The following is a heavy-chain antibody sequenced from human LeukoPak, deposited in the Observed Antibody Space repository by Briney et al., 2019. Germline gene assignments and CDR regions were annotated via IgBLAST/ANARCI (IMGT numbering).Heavy chain of an antibody. CDR3: ARADFWSGYHSDAFDI. D-gene: IGHD3-3*01. CDR2: ISSSGSTI. CDR1: GFTFSSYE. Sequence: GGSLRLSCAASGFTFSSYEMNWVRQAPGKGLEWVSYISSSGSTIYYADSVKGRFTISRDNAKNSLYLQMNSLRAEDTAVYYCARADFWSGYHSDAFDIWGQGTMVTVSS. V-gene: IGHV3-48*03. J-gene: IGHJ3*02.